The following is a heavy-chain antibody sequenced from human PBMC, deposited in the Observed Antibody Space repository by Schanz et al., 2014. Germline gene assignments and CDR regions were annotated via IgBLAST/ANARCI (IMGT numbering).Heavy chain of an antibody. CDR2: MSGSGSTA. CDR3: ADDLYNYGIFDS. V-gene: IGHV3-23*01. CDR1: GFTFFGNFA. D-gene: IGHD3-16*01. Sequence: EVQLLESGGGLVQPGGSLRLSCVASGFTFFGNFAMSWVRQAPGKGLEWVSGMSGSGSTADYADSVKGRFTISRDNSRQTLYLHMNSLRADATAVYYCADDLYNYGIFDSWGQGTLVTVSS. J-gene: IGHJ5*01.